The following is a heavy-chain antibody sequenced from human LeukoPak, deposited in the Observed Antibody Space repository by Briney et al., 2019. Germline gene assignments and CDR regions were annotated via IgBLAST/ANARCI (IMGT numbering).Heavy chain of an antibody. J-gene: IGHJ4*02. CDR2: VSSSSTNK. CDR1: GSTFSSYA. V-gene: IGHV3-21*01. D-gene: IGHD6-19*01. CDR3: ARGSVYSSGWYGGGYYFDY. Sequence: GGSLRLSCAASGSTFSSYAMNWLRQAPGKGLEWVSSVSSSSTNKFYADSVKGRFTISRDDAKNSLYLQMNSLRVEDTAVYYCARGSVYSSGWYGGGYYFDYWGQGTLVTVSS.